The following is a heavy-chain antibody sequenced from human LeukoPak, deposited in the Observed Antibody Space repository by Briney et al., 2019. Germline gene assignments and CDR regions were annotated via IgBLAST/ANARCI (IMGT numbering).Heavy chain of an antibody. D-gene: IGHD1-26*01. CDR2: IIPIFGTA. CDR1: GGTFSSYA. J-gene: IGHJ3*02. CDR3: ARAITRGADAFDI. Sequence: SVNVSCKASGGTFSSYAISWVRQAPGQGLEWMGGIIPIFGTANYAQKFQGRVTITADESTSTAYMELSSLRSEDTAVYYCARAITRGADAFDIWGQGTMVTVSS. V-gene: IGHV1-69*13.